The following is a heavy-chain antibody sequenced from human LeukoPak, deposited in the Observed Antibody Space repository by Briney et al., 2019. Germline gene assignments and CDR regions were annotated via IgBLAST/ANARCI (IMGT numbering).Heavy chain of an antibody. V-gene: IGHV4-59*01. CDR1: GDSISGYY. J-gene: IGHJ5*02. D-gene: IGHD2-2*01. Sequence: SETLSLTCSVSGDSISGYYWSWIRQPPGKGLEWIAYIHNSGNSNYNPSLKSRVTISADTSKNQFSLKLSSVTAADTAVYYCARGLLPAATIGGYWFDPWGQGTLVTVSS. CDR3: ARGLLPAATIGGYWFDP. CDR2: IHNSGNS.